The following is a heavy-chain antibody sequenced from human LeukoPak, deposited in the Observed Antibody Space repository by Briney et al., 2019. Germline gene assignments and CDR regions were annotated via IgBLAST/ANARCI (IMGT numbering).Heavy chain of an antibody. J-gene: IGHJ4*02. D-gene: IGHD3-3*01. V-gene: IGHV4-39*07. CDR3: ACPQNLDGEGY. Sequence: SETLSLTCTVSGGSISSGDYYWSWIRQPPGKGLEWIGEINHSGSTNYNPSLKSRVTISVDTSKNQFSLKLSSVTAADTAVYYCACPQNLDGEGYWGQGTLVTVSS. CDR1: GGSISSGDYY. CDR2: INHSGST.